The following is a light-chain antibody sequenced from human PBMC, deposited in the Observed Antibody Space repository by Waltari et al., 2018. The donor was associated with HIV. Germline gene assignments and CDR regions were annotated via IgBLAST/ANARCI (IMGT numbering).Light chain of an antibody. CDR3: QQSYTTPRT. V-gene: IGKV1-39*01. CDR2: AAS. CDR1: QSISSY. J-gene: IGKJ1*01. Sequence: DIQMTQSLSSLSASVGDRVTITCRASQSISSYLNWYQQKPGKAPKVLIYAASSLQSGVPSRFSGSGSGTDFTLSITSLQPEDFVTYYCQQSYTTPRTFGQGTKVEIK.